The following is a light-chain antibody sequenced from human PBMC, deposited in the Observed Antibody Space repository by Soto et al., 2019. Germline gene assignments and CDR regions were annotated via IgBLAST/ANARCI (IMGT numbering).Light chain of an antibody. CDR1: SSDVGGYNY. J-gene: IGLJ3*02. Sequence: QSVLTQSASVSGSPGQSITISCTGTSSDVGGYNYVSWYQQYPGKAPKLMIYEVSNRPSGVSNRFSGSKSGNTASLTISGLQAEDEADYYCTSYTSSNTLVFGGGTKLTVL. V-gene: IGLV2-14*01. CDR2: EVS. CDR3: TSYTSSNTLV.